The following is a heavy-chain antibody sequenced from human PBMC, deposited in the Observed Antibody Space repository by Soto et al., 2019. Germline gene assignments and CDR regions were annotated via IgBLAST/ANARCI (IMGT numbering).Heavy chain of an antibody. Sequence: PGESLKISCKVSGYSFSIFWITWVRQMPGKGLEWMGRIDPSDSYANYSPSFQGHVTFSADKSINTAYLQWSSLKASDTAMYYCGRVRVDKAEGWFDPWGQGTLVTVS. J-gene: IGHJ5*02. CDR2: IDPSDSYA. CDR1: GYSFSIFW. V-gene: IGHV5-10-1*01. CDR3: GRVRVDKAEGWFDP. D-gene: IGHD5-18*01.